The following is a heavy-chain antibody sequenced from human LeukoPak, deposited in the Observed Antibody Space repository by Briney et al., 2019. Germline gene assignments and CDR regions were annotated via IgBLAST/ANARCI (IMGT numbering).Heavy chain of an antibody. CDR1: GFTLNNYA. Sequence: GGSLRLSCAASGFTLNNYAMSWVRQAPGKGLEWVSATSSSSDAGTYHADSVRGRFTISRDNSKNTLYLQMNSLRAEDTAVYYCAKRSAYYDSRGYYFPFEYWGQGTLVTVSS. CDR3: AKRSAYYDSRGYYFPFEY. J-gene: IGHJ4*02. D-gene: IGHD3-22*01. V-gene: IGHV3-23*01. CDR2: TSSSSDAGT.